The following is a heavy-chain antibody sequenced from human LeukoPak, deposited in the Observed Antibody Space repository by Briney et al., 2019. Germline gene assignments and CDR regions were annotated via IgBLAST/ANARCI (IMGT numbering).Heavy chain of an antibody. Sequence: GGSLRLSCAASGFSFGSYAMSWVRQAPGRGLEWVSSISGNGLTTYYADSVKGRFTISRDGSKNTLFLQVNGLGAEDTATYYCAKESAPLPRYNRFDLWGQGTLVIVSS. CDR3: AKESAPLPRYNRFDL. CDR1: GFSFGSYA. V-gene: IGHV3-23*01. CDR2: ISGNGLTT. D-gene: IGHD2-15*01. J-gene: IGHJ5*02.